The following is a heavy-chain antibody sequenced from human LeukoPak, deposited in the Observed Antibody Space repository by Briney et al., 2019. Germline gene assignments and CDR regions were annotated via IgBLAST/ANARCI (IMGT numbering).Heavy chain of an antibody. D-gene: IGHD2-8*01. V-gene: IGHV3-7*03. CDR1: GFALSSHW. CDR2: VNRDGSET. Sequence: PGGSLRLSCAASGFALSSHWMTRVRQVPGRGPEWVANVNRDGSETYYLDSVKGRFTISKDNAKNSLYLQMNSLRAEDTALYHCARNNAMDVWGQGTTVIVSS. CDR3: ARNNAMDV. J-gene: IGHJ6*02.